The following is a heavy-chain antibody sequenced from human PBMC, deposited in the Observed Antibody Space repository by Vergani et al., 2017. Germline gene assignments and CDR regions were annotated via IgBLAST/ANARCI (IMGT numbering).Heavy chain of an antibody. CDR2: ISGSGGST. V-gene: IGHV3-23*01. D-gene: IGHD6-19*01. J-gene: IGHJ4*02. Sequence: EVQLLESGGGLVQPGGSLRLSCAASGFTFSSYAMSWVRQAPGKGLEWVSAISGSGGSTYYADSVKGRFTISRDNSKNTLYLQMNSLRAEDTAVYYCATRLAVAGTFGGYWGQGTLVTVSS. CDR3: ATRLAVAGTFGGY. CDR1: GFTFSSYA.